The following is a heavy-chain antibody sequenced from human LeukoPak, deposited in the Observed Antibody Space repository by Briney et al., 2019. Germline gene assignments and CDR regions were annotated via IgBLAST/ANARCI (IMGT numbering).Heavy chain of an antibody. CDR1: GFTFSSYG. D-gene: IGHD5-12*01. CDR2: ISYDGSNK. Sequence: PGGSLRLSCAASGFTFSSYGMHWVRQAPGKGLEWVAVISYDGSNKYYADSVKGRFTISRDNSKNTLYLQMNSLRAEDTAVYCCAKSPQRGWLQLDYWGQGTLVTVSS. CDR3: AKSPQRGWLQLDY. J-gene: IGHJ4*02. V-gene: IGHV3-30*18.